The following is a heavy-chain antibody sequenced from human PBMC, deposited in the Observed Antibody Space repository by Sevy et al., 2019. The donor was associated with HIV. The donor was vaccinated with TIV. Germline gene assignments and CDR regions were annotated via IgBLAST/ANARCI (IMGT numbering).Heavy chain of an antibody. CDR1: GFMFSAYS. CDR3: GRNKGSSWPNYFDY. D-gene: IGHD6-13*01. V-gene: IGHV3-21*01. Sequence: GGSLRLSCAASGFMFSAYSMNWVRQAPGKGLEWVASISAETDYIYYGDSLKGRFTISRDNAKNSLYLQIHSLRAEDTAVDYCGRNKGSSWPNYFDYWGQGTLVTVSS. CDR2: ISAETDYI. J-gene: IGHJ4*02.